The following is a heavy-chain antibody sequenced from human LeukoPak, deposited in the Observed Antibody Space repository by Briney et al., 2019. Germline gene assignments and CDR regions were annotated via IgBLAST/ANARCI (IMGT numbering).Heavy chain of an antibody. CDR2: ISFSGST. CDR3: AREAYDGRGHRYFQH. J-gene: IGHJ1*01. CDR1: GGSISGGGYF. V-gene: IGHV4-31*03. Sequence: SETLSLTCTVSGGSISGGGYFWSWVRHHPGKGLEWIGYISFSGSTYYSPSLESRVTISVATSKKQFSLKLSSVTAADTAVYFCAREAYDGRGHRYFQHCGQGTLVTVSS. D-gene: IGHD4-23*01.